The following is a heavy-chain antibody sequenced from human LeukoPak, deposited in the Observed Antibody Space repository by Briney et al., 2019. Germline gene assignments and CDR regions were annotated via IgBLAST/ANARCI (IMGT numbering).Heavy chain of an antibody. CDR1: GGSFSGYY. V-gene: IGHV4-34*01. D-gene: IGHD5-12*01. J-gene: IGHJ4*02. Sequence: SETLSLTCAVYGGSFSGYYWSWIRQPPGKGLEWIGEINHSGSTNYNPSLKSRVTISVDTSKNQFSLKLSSVTAADTAVYYCARGPATVDYWGQGTLVTVSS. CDR2: INHSGST. CDR3: ARGPATVDY.